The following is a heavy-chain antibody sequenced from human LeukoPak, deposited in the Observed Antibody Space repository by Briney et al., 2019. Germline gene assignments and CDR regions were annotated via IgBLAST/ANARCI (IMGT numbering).Heavy chain of an antibody. CDR1: GYTFTSYG. J-gene: IGHJ3*02. V-gene: IGHV1-18*01. CDR2: INGYNGNT. Sequence: ASVKVSCKASGYTFTSYGISWVRQAPGQGLEWLGWINGYNGNTNYAQKVQGRITITTDTSTSTAYMELRSLRSDDTAVYYCARVSGKGAFDIWGQGTMVTVSS. CDR3: ARVSGKGAFDI.